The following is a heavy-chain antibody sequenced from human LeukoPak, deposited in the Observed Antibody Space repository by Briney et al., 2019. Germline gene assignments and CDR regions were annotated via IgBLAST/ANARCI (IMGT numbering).Heavy chain of an antibody. V-gene: IGHV4-34*01. J-gene: IGHJ4*02. CDR1: GGSFSGYY. Sequence: TSETLSLTCAVYGGSFSGYYWSWIRQPPGKGLEWIGEIYHSGSTNYNPSLKSRVTISVDKSKNQFSLKLSSVTAADTAVYYCARRNMVRGKTFDYWGQGTLVTVSS. D-gene: IGHD3-10*01. CDR2: IYHSGST. CDR3: ARRNMVRGKTFDY.